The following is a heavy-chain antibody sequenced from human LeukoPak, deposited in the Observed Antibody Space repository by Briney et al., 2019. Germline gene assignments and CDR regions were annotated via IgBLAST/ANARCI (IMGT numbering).Heavy chain of an antibody. CDR2: IYTSGST. CDR1: GGSISSGSYY. Sequence: PSETLSLTCTVSGGSISSGSYYWSWIRQPAGKGLEWIGRIYTSGSTNYNPSLKSRVTISVDTSKNQFSLKLSSVTAADTAVYYYSGYFWSGFDYYYMDVWGKGTTVTVSS. CDR3: SGYFWSGFDYYYMDV. J-gene: IGHJ6*03. V-gene: IGHV4-61*02. D-gene: IGHD3-3*01.